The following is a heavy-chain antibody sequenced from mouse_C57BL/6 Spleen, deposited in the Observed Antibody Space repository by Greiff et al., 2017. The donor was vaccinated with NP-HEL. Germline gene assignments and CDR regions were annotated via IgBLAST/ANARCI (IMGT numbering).Heavy chain of an antibody. CDR2: IYPGSGNT. J-gene: IGHJ4*01. CDR3: ARHWDYAMDD. CDR1: GYTFTDYY. V-gene: IGHV1-76*01. Sequence: QVQLQQSGAELVRPGASVKLSCKASGYTFTDYYINWVKQRPGQGLEWIARIYPGSGNTYYNEKFKGKATLTAEKSSSTAYMQLSSLTSEDSAVYFCARHWDYAMDDWGQGTSVTVSS. D-gene: IGHD4-1*01.